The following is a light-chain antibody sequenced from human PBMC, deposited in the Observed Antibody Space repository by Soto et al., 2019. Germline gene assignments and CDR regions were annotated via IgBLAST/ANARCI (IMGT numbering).Light chain of an antibody. CDR3: ETWDSNTHTV. J-gene: IGLJ3*02. CDR2: LEGSGSY. V-gene: IGLV4-60*02. Sequence: QSVLTQSSSAFASLGSSVKLTCTLSSGHSSYIIAWHQQQPGKAPRYLMKLEGSGSYNKGSGVPDRFSGSSSGADRYLTISTPQFEDEADYYCETWDSNTHTVFGGGTKLTVL. CDR1: SGHSSYI.